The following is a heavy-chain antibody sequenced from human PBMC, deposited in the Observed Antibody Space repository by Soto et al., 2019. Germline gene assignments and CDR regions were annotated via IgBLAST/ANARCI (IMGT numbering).Heavy chain of an antibody. CDR3: ASEDGSYYSISFDY. Sequence: QVQLVESGGGVVQPGRSLRLSCAASGFTFSSYAMHWVRQAPGKGLEWVAVISYDGSNKYYADSVKGRFTISRDNSKNTLYLQMNSLRAEDTAVYYCASEDGSYYSISFDYWGQGTLVPVSS. CDR1: GFTFSSYA. J-gene: IGHJ4*02. V-gene: IGHV3-30-3*01. D-gene: IGHD1-26*01. CDR2: ISYDGSNK.